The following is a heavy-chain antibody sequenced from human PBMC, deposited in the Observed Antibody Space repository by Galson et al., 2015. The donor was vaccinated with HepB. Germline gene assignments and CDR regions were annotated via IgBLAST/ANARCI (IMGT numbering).Heavy chain of an antibody. V-gene: IGHV3-30*18. D-gene: IGHD3-10*01. CDR1: GFTFSDYA. J-gene: IGHJ3*01. Sequence: SLRLSCAASGFTFSDYAMQWVRQAPGKGLDWVAGISFDAYNKVYGDSVKGRFTISRDNSKNTLYLQINSLRPEDTAVYYCAKDFQGRGIIYDAFDFWGQGTMVTVSS. CDR3: AKDFQGRGIIYDAFDF. CDR2: ISFDAYNK.